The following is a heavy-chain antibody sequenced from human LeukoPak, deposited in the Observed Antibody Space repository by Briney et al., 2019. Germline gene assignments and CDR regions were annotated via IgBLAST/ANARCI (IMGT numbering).Heavy chain of an antibody. J-gene: IGHJ4*02. CDR2: ISTDGYTT. CDR1: GLAFSAYK. Sequence: GGSLRLSCAASGLAFSAYKMHWVRQAPRKGLVWVSRISTDGYTTDYADFVQGRFAASRDNTKNTWSLEMNSLRAEDTAVYYCVVGGSPGYWGQGTLVTVSS. V-gene: IGHV3-74*01. D-gene: IGHD2-15*01. CDR3: VVGGSPGY.